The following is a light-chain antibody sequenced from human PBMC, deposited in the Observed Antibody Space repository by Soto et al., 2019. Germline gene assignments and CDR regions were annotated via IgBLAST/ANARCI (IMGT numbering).Light chain of an antibody. CDR3: QLRNDWPPA. CDR2: DAS. J-gene: IGKJ3*01. CDR1: HSVGNS. V-gene: IGKV3-11*01. Sequence: EIVLTQSPGTLSLSPGERATLSCRATHSVGNSLAWFQHIPGQPPRLLIYDASKSATGIPARFSGSGSGTQFTLTITTLEPEDFAIYYFQLRNDWPPAFGPGTKVEIK.